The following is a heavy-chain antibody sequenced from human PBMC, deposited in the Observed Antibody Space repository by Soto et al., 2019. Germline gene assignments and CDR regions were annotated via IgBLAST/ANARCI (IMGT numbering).Heavy chain of an antibody. J-gene: IGHJ4*02. D-gene: IGHD3-10*01. CDR3: ALYGSGSYSLEY. Sequence: QVQLQESGPGLVKPSQTLSLTCTVSGGSISSGDYYWTWIRQPPGKGLEWIGYIHYSGSTYYNPSLKSRVTISVDTSKNQFSLKLSSVTPADTAVYYCALYGSGSYSLEYWGQGTLVTVSS. V-gene: IGHV4-30-4*01. CDR1: GGSISSGDYY. CDR2: IHYSGST.